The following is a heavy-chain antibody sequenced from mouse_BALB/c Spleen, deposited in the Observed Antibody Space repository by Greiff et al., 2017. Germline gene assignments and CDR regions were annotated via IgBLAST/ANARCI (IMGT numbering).Heavy chain of an antibody. CDR2: ISNLAYSI. Sequence: EVQGVESGGGLVQPGGSRKLSCAASGFTFSDYGMAWVRQAPGQGPEWVAFISNLAYSIYYADTVTGRFTLSRENAKNTLYLEMSSLRSEDTAMYSCARRYMYDVGAMDDWGQGTSVTVSS. V-gene: IGHV5-15*02. CDR3: ARRYMYDVGAMDD. D-gene: IGHD2-14*01. J-gene: IGHJ4*01. CDR1: GFTFSDYG.